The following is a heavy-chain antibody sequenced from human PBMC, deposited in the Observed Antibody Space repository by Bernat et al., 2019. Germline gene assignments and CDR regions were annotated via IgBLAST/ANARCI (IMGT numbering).Heavy chain of an antibody. J-gene: IGHJ4*02. CDR2: ISSNGGSK. CDR1: GFTFSSYA. D-gene: IGHD4-11*01. V-gene: IGHV3-64D*06. CDR3: VKAQIPYDTVTTWGYFDY. Sequence: EVQLVESGGGLVQPAGSLRLSCSASGFTFSSYAMHWVRQAPGKGLEYVSAISSNGGSKNYADAVKGRFTISRDNSKNTLYLQMSRLRAEDTAVYYWVKAQIPYDTVTTWGYFDYWGQGTLVTVSS.